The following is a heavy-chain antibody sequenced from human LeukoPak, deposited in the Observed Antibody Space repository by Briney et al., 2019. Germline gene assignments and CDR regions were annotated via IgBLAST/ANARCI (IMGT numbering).Heavy chain of an antibody. CDR3: AREDTDIVVVPAANHFDY. Sequence: GSLRLSCAASGFTFSSYSMNWVRQAPGKGLEWVSSINSSSSYIYYADSVKGRFTISRDNAKNSLYLQMNSLRAEDTAVYYCAREDTDIVVVPAANHFDYWGQGTLVTVSS. V-gene: IGHV3-21*01. CDR2: INSSSSYI. D-gene: IGHD2-2*01. CDR1: GFTFSSYS. J-gene: IGHJ4*02.